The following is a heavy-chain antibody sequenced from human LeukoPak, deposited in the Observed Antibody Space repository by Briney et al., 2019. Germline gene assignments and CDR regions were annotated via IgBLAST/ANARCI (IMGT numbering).Heavy chain of an antibody. J-gene: IGHJ4*02. V-gene: IGHV3-21*01. D-gene: IGHD3-3*01. CDR3: ARGGGYSEDY. Sequence: PGGSLRLSCGASGFTFSNHGMNWVRQAPGKGLEWVSSISSSSSYIYYADSVKGRFTISRDNAKNSLYLQMNSLRAEDTAVYYCARGGGYSEDYWGQGTLVTVSS. CDR1: GFTFSNHG. CDR2: ISSSSSYI.